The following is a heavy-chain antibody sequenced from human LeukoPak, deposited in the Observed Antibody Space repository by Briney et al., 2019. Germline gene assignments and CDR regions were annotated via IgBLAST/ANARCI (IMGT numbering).Heavy chain of an antibody. CDR3: AKPRSPSGYDPPFGY. CDR2: ISGSGGST. Sequence: PGGSLRLSCAASGFTFSSYAMSWVRQAPGKGLEWVSAISGSGGSTYYADSVKVRFTISRDNSKNTLYLQMNSLRAEDTAVYYCAKPRSPSGYDPPFGYWGQGTLVTVSS. CDR1: GFTFSSYA. J-gene: IGHJ4*02. V-gene: IGHV3-23*01. D-gene: IGHD5-12*01.